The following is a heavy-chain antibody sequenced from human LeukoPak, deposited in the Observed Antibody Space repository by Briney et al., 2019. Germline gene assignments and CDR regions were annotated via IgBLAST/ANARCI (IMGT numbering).Heavy chain of an antibody. J-gene: IGHJ4*02. CDR1: GFTVSSNY. CDR3: ASPPG. CDR2: IYYSGST. V-gene: IGHV4-59*05. Sequence: GSLRLSCAASGFTVSSNYMSWVRQPPGKGLEWIGSIYYSGSTYYNPSLKSRVTISVDTSKNQFSLKLSSVTAADTAVYYCASPPGWGQGTLVTISS.